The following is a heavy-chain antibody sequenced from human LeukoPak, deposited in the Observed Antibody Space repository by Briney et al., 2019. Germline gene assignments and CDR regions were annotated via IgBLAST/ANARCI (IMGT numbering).Heavy chain of an antibody. CDR3: SRALPRSSNV. Sequence: PGGSLRLSCTASGFTFGDHAMSWFRQAPGKGLEWVGFIRSKAYGGTREYAASVKVRFTISRDDSKSIAYLQMNSLKTEDTAVYYCSRALPRSSNVWGQGTLVTVSS. D-gene: IGHD6-13*01. V-gene: IGHV3-49*03. CDR2: IRSKAYGGTR. J-gene: IGHJ4*02. CDR1: GFTFGDHA.